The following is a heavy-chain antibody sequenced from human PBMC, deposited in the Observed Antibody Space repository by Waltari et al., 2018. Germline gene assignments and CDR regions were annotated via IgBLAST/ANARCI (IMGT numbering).Heavy chain of an antibody. V-gene: IGHV3-23*01. Sequence: EVQLLESGGGLVQPGGSLRVSCAASGFTFRSYAMSWVRQAPGKGLEWVSAISGSGGSTYYADSVKGRFTISRDNSKNTLYLQMNSLRAEDTAVYYCAKEGMAASTFDYWGQGTLVTVSS. D-gene: IGHD6-19*01. CDR2: ISGSGGST. J-gene: IGHJ4*02. CDR1: GFTFRSYA. CDR3: AKEGMAASTFDY.